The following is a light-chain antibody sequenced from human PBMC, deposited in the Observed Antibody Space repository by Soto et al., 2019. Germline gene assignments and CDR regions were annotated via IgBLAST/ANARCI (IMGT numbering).Light chain of an antibody. CDR3: CSYAGTNPVV. CDR2: EGN. CDR1: SSDVGSYNL. J-gene: IGLJ1*01. Sequence: QSALTQPASVSGSPGQSITISCTGTSSDVGSYNLVSWYQQHPGKAPKLMIYEGNKRPSGVSNRFSGSKSANTASLTISGLQTEDEADYYCCSYAGTNPVVFATGTKLTVL. V-gene: IGLV2-23*01.